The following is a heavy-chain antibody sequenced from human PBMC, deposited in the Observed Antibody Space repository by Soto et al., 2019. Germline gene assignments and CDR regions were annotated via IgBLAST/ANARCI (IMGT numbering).Heavy chain of an antibody. V-gene: IGHV4-39*01. CDR3: ARQQYCGSSNCYDSLYYQYMDV. D-gene: IGHD2-2*01. Sequence: QLRLQESGPGLVKPSETLSLTCSVFGDSIRSAHYFWGWVRQPPGKGLEWIGSIYHSGAPFYDPYLRSRLTLSVDTTNNQFSLRLSSVTAADTAVYFSARQQYCGSSNCYDSLYYQYMDVWCKGPMVTVSS. CDR1: GDSIRSAHYF. CDR2: IYHSGAP. J-gene: IGHJ6*03.